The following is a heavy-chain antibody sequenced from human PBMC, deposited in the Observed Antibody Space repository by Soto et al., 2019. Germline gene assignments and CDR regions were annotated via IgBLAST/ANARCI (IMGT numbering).Heavy chain of an antibody. CDR1: GFIFNTYS. Sequence: EVQLVESGGGLIQPGGSLRLSCAASGFIFNTYSMNWVRPAPGKGLEWVSYISGSSQTIFYADSVRGRFTISRDNANNSTYLQVVSLRDADTAVHYCAPTLSWRRGPFDSWGQGTGVHVSS. CDR3: APTLSWRRGPFDS. V-gene: IGHV3-48*02. CDR2: ISGSSQTI. J-gene: IGHJ4*02. D-gene: IGHD3-16*01.